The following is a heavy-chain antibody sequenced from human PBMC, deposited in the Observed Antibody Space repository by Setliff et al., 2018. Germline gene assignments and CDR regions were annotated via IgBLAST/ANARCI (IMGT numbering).Heavy chain of an antibody. D-gene: IGHD3-3*01. CDR2: LHTSGST. Sequence: SETLSLTCALSGGSISSGSYHWSWIRQPAGQGLEWVGRLHTSGSTNYNPSLKGRVTISVDTSKNQFSLKLSSVTAADTAVYYCRFWSGYYKNDYWGQGTLVTVSS. J-gene: IGHJ4*02. CDR3: RFWSGYYKNDY. CDR1: GGSISSGSYH. V-gene: IGHV4-61*02.